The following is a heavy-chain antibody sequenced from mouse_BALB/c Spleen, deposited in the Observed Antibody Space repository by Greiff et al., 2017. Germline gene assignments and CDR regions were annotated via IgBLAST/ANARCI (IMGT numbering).Heavy chain of an antibody. CDR1: GFTFSSYT. Sequence: EVQGVESGGGLVQPGGSLKLSCAASGFTFSSYTMSWVRQTPEKRLEWVAYISNGGGSTYYPDTVKGRFTISRDNAKNTLYLQMSSLKSEDTAMYYCARHQWYFDVWGAGTTVTVSS. V-gene: IGHV5-12-2*01. J-gene: IGHJ1*01. CDR3: ARHQWYFDV. CDR2: ISNGGGST.